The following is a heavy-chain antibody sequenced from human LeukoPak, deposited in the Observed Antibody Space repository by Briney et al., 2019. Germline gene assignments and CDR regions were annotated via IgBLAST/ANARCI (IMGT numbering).Heavy chain of an antibody. J-gene: IGHJ4*02. V-gene: IGHV3-21*01. CDR1: GFTFSSYS. D-gene: IGHD3-10*01. CDR2: ISSSSYI. CDR3: ARAVGSGSYQGDY. Sequence: GGSLRLSCAASGFTFSSYSMNWVRQAPGKGLEWVSSISSSSYIYYADSVKGRFTISRDNAKNSLYLQMNSLRAEDTAVYYCARAVGSGSYQGDYWGQGALVAVSS.